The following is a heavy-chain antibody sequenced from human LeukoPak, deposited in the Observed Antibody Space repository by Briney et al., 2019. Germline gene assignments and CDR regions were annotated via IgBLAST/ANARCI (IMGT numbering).Heavy chain of an antibody. CDR2: ISTSSSYI. CDR1: GVTFSGYS. J-gene: IGHJ4*02. CDR3: AREYSGYGDFDY. D-gene: IGHD5-12*01. Sequence: GGSLRLSCAASGVTFSGYSMNWVSRAPGMGLEWVSSISTSSSYIYYADSVKGRFTISRDNAKNSLNLQMNSLRAEDTAVYYCAREYSGYGDFDYWGQGTLVTVSS. V-gene: IGHV3-21*01.